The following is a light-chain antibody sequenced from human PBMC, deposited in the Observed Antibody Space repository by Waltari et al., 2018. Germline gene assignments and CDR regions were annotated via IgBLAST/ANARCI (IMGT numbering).Light chain of an antibody. Sequence: ITCRGRQSLSNCLAWYQQKPGKAPKVLIYKASTLESGVPARFSGSGSGTEFTLTISSLQPDDFAAYYCQQYRNLWTFGQGTKVEIK. J-gene: IGKJ1*01. CDR2: KAS. CDR3: QQYRNLWT. CDR1: QSLSNC. V-gene: IGKV1-5*03.